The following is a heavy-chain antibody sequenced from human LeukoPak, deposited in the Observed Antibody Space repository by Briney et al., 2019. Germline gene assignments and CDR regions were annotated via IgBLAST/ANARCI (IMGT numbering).Heavy chain of an antibody. J-gene: IGHJ4*02. CDR1: GGSISSSSFY. CDR3: ARGGGSYYASEFDY. D-gene: IGHD1-26*01. CDR2: IYYSGGT. Sequence: SETLSLTCTVSGGSISSSSFYWGWIRQPPGKGLEWIGNIYYSGGTYYNPSLKSRVTISVDTSKNQFSLKLSSVTAADTAVYYCARGGGSYYASEFDYWGQGTLVTVSS. V-gene: IGHV4-39*07.